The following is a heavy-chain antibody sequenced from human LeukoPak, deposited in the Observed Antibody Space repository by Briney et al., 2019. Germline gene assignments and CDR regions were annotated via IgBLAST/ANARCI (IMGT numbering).Heavy chain of an antibody. CDR3: ARIEGDNSLDY. J-gene: IGHJ4*02. CDR1: GGSISDYY. Sequence: PSETLSLTCTVSGGSISDYYWTWIRQPPGKGLEWIAHIHSSGSTNYNPSLKSRVIISVDTSRSQLSLKLSSVTAADTAVYHCARIEGDNSLDYWGQGTLVTVSS. CDR2: IHSSGST. D-gene: IGHD3-16*01. V-gene: IGHV4-59*01.